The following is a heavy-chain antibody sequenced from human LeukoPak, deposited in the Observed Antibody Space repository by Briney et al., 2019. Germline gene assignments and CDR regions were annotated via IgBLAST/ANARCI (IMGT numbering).Heavy chain of an antibody. CDR1: GFTFDDYA. Sequence: PGGSLRLSCAASGFTFDDYAMHWVRQAPGKGLEWVSLINGDGGTTYYADSVKGRFTISRDNSKNSLYLQMNSLRTEDTALYYCAKDMNSYGYLTNFGYWGQGTLLTVSS. CDR2: INGDGGTT. J-gene: IGHJ4*02. V-gene: IGHV3-43*02. CDR3: AKDMNSYGYLTNFGY. D-gene: IGHD5-18*01.